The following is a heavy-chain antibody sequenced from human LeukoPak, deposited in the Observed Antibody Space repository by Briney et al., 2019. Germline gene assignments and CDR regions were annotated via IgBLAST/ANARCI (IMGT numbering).Heavy chain of an antibody. CDR2: IFNSGST. V-gene: IGHV4-39*01. D-gene: IGHD3-22*01. CDR3: ARRHERSGYSYDY. Sequence: SETLSLTCIVSGGSISISSNYWGWIRQPPGKGLEWIGSIFNSGSTNYNPSLKSRVTISEDTSKNELSLKLSSVTAADTAVYYCARRHERSGYSYDYWGQGILVTVSS. CDR1: GGSISISSNY. J-gene: IGHJ4*02.